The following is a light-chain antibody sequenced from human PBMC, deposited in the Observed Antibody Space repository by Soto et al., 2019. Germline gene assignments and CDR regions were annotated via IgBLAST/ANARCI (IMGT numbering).Light chain of an antibody. CDR2: DNN. V-gene: IGLV1-51*01. CDR3: GTWDSSLSAVV. Sequence: QSVLTQPPSVSAPPGQKVTISCSGSSSNIGNNYVSWYQQFPGTAPKLLIYDNNKRPSGIPDRFSGSKSGTSATLGITGLQTGDEADYYCGTWDSSLSAVVFGGGTKLTVL. J-gene: IGLJ2*01. CDR1: SSNIGNNY.